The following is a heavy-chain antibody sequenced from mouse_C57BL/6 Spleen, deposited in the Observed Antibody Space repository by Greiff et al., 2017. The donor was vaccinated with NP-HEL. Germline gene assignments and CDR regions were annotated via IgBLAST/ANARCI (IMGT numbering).Heavy chain of an antibody. J-gene: IGHJ2*01. CDR1: GYAFTNYL. CDR3: ARDLLLPFYY. V-gene: IGHV1-54*01. Sequence: QVQLKESGAELVRPGTSVKVSCKASGYAFTNYLIEWVKQRPGQGLEWIGVINPGSGGTNYNEKFKGKATLTADKSSSTAYMQLSSLTSEDSAVYFCARDLLLPFYYWGQGTTLTVSS. CDR2: INPGSGGT. D-gene: IGHD1-1*01.